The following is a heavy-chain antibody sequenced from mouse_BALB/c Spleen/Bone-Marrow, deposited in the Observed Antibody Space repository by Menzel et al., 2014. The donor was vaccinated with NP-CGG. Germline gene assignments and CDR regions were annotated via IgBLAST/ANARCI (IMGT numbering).Heavy chain of an antibody. CDR1: GYTFTDYN. CDR3: ARELSWYFDV. D-gene: IGHD1-1*02. V-gene: IGHV1S29*02. Sequence: VQLQQSGPELVKPGASVKISCKASGYTFTDYNMHWVKQSHGKSLEWIGYIYPYNGGTGYNQKFKSKATLTVDNSSSTAYMGLRSLTSEDSAVYYCARELSWYFDVWGAGTTVTVSS. J-gene: IGHJ1*01. CDR2: IYPYNGGT.